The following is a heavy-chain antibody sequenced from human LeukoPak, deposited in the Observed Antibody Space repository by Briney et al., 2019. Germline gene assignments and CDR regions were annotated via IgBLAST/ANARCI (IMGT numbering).Heavy chain of an antibody. CDR1: GFTFSSYA. J-gene: IGHJ3*02. V-gene: IGHV3-30-3*01. D-gene: IGHD3-10*01. CDR3: ARDSGYGSGSYVPDAFDI. CDR2: ISYDGSNK. Sequence: PGGSLRLSCAASGFTFSSYAMHWVRQAPGKGLEWVAVISYDGSNKYYADSVKGRFTISRDNSKNTLYLQMNSLRAEDTAVYYCARDSGYGSGSYVPDAFDIWGQGTMVTVSS.